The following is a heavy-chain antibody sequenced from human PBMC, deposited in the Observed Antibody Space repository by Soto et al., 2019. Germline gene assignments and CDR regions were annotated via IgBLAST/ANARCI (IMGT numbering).Heavy chain of an antibody. D-gene: IGHD3-10*01. CDR2: SRNKANSYTP. Sequence: GSERRSYEASGFKFSDHCIDWVRQKKGKGLEWVARSRNKANSYTPEYAASVKGRFTISRDDSKNSVYLQVNSLKTEDTAVYYCARSSATGIEVFDIWGQGTMVTVSS. V-gene: IGHV3-72*01. CDR1: GFKFSDHC. J-gene: IGHJ3*02. CDR3: ARSSATGIEVFDI.